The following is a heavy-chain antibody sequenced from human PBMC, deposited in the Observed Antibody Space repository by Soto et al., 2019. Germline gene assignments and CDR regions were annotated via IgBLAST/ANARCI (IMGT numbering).Heavy chain of an antibody. Sequence: QVQLQESGPGLVKPSQTLSLTCTVSGGSISSGGYYWSWIRQHPGKGLEWIGYIYYSGSTYYNPSLKSLVTIAVDTSKNQFSLKLSSVTAADTAVYYCARDGGGYDEAFDIWGQGTMVTVSS. CDR3: ARDGGGYDEAFDI. J-gene: IGHJ3*02. V-gene: IGHV4-31*01. CDR2: IYYSGST. CDR1: GGSISSGGYY. D-gene: IGHD5-12*01.